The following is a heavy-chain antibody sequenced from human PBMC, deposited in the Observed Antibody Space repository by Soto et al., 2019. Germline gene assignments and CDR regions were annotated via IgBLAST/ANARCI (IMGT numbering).Heavy chain of an antibody. CDR2: INHSGST. D-gene: IGHD1-26*01. V-gene: IGHV4-34*01. Sequence: QVQLQQWGAGLLKPSETLSLTCAVYGGSFTDYYWSWIRQSPGKGLEWIGEINHSGSTNYNPSLKTRGAISVVTTKEHCTLKLSSVIAADTAVYYWARLDYSGSYSRWFVPWGQGTLVTVSS. CDR3: ARLDYSGSYSRWFVP. CDR1: GGSFTDYY. J-gene: IGHJ5*02.